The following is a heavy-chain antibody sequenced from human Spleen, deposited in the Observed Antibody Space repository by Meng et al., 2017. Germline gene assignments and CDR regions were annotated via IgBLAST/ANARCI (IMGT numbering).Heavy chain of an antibody. CDR1: GYTFTSYG. Sequence: ASVKVSCKASGYTFTSYGISWVRQAPGQGLEWMGRINPNSGGTNYAQKFQGRVTMTRDTSISTAYMELSRLRSDDTAMYYCARDEDISAAGKLFGDYWGQGNLVNGAS. CDR2: INPNSGGT. V-gene: IGHV1-2*06. J-gene: IGHJ4*02. D-gene: IGHD6-13*01. CDR3: ARDEDISAAGKLFGDY.